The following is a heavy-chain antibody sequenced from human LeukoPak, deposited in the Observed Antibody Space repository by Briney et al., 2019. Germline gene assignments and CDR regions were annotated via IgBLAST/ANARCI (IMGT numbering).Heavy chain of an antibody. CDR1: GYTFSSYG. CDR3: ARDPSTVTTLYNWFDP. D-gene: IGHD4-17*01. CDR2: ISAYNGNT. J-gene: IGHJ5*02. Sequence: GASVTVSCKASGYTFSSYGISWVRQAPGQGLEWMGWISAYNGNTNYAQKLQGRVTMTTDTSTSTAYMELRSLRSDDTAVYYCARDPSTVTTLYNWFDPWGQGTLVTVSS. V-gene: IGHV1-18*01.